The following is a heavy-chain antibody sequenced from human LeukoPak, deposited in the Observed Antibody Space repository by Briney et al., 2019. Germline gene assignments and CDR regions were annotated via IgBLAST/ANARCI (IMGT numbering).Heavy chain of an antibody. J-gene: IGHJ4*02. Sequence: ASVKVSCKASGYPFSNYDINWVRQAPGQGLEWMGWMNPNSGNTGYAQKFQGRVTMTRNTSISTAYMELSSLRSEDTAVYYCARGQSPLGGQWGQGTLVTVSS. V-gene: IGHV1-8*01. CDR1: GYPFSNYD. CDR2: MNPNSGNT. CDR3: ARGQSPLGGQ.